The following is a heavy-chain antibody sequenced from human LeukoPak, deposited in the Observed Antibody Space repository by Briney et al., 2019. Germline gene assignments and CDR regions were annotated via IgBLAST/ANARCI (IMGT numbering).Heavy chain of an antibody. V-gene: IGHV1-2*02. Sequence: ASVKVSCKTSGYTFTDYYIHWMRQAPGQGLEWMGWINSNSGGISYAQKFQGRVTLTRDTPARTVFMELNRLTSDDTAVYYCARTSIAARRADFDYWGQETVVTVSS. D-gene: IGHD6-6*01. CDR2: INSNSGGI. CDR1: GYTFTDYY. CDR3: ARTSIAARRADFDY. J-gene: IGHJ4*02.